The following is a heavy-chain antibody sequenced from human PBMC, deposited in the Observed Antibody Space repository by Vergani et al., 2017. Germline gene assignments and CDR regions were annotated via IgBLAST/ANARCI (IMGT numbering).Heavy chain of an antibody. CDR1: GFTFRDRS. CDR3: VGHVYGSGKY. J-gene: IGHJ4*02. Sequence: VQLVESGGGLVQPGGSLRLSCAASGFTFRDRSLSWIRQAPGKGLEWVSFFSSSGDTILYADSVRGRFTISRDNAKSSLYLQMNSLRTEDTALYYCVGHVYGSGKYWVQGILVTVSS. V-gene: IGHV3-11*04. CDR2: FSSSGDTI. D-gene: IGHD3-10*01.